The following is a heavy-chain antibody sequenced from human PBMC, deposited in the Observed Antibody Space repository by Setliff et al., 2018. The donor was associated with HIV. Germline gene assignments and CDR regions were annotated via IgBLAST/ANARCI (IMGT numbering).Heavy chain of an antibody. CDR2: IYSSGNT. V-gene: IGHV4-39*01. CDR3: ARLFQWMSYSFDI. Sequence: PSETLSLTCTVSGGSISTSSYYWGWIRQPPGKGLEWIGSIYSSGNTYYSPSLKNRVSMSVDRSRNQFSLKLRSVTAADTAVYYCARLFQWMSYSFDIWGQGTMVTVSS. J-gene: IGHJ3*02. CDR1: GGSISTSSYY. D-gene: IGHD5-12*01.